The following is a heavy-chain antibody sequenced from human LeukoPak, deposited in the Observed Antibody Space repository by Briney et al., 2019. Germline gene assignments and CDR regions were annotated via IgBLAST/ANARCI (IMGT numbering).Heavy chain of an antibody. V-gene: IGHV4-59*08. CDR2: IYYSGST. CDR1: GGSISSYY. J-gene: IGHJ4*02. CDR3: ARGKWLWFDY. Sequence: SETLSLTCTVSGGSISSYYWSWIRQPPGKGLEWIGYIYYSGSTNYNPSLKSRVTISVDTSKNQFSLKLSSVTAAQTAVYYCARGKWLWFDYWGQGPLVTVSS. D-gene: IGHD3-22*01.